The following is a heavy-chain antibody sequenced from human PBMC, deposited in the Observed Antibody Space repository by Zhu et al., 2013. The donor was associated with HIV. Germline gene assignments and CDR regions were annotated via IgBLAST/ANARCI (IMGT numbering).Heavy chain of an antibody. D-gene: IGHD3-3*01. CDR2: ISGGGDST. CDR3: AKGVTIFGVIRAYYYYVYGR. J-gene: IGHJ6*02. V-gene: IGHV3-23*01. Sequence: SGFTFSSYAINWVRQVPGKGLEWLSAISGGGDSTYYADSAKGRFSISRDNSRNTMYLQMHSLRAEDTAVYYCAKGVTIFGVIRAYYYYVYGRLGPRDHGHRLL. CDR1: GFTFSSYA.